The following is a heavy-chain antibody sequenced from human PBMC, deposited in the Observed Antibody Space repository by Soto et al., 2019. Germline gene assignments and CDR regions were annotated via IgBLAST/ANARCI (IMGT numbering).Heavy chain of an antibody. J-gene: IGHJ4*02. V-gene: IGHV4-39*01. CDR1: GGSISSSNYH. CDR3: ARHVGNSPPGS. CDR2: MYYSGST. D-gene: IGHD1-26*01. Sequence: QLQLQESGPGLVKPSETLSLTCTVSGGSISSSNYHWGWIRQPPGKGLEWIGSMYYSGSTYYNPSLKSRVTISLDTSKNQFSLKPTSVTAADTAGYHCARHVGNSPPGSWGQGTLVTVSS.